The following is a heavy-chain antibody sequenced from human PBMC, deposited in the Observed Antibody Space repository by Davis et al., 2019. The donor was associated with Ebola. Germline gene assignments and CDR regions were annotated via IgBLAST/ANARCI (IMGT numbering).Heavy chain of an antibody. CDR2: IWYDGSNK. D-gene: IGHD3-16*02. J-gene: IGHJ5*02. V-gene: IGHV3-33*01. Sequence: GESLKISCAASGFTFSSYGMHWVRQAPGKGLEWVAVIWYDGSNKYYADSVKGRFTISRDNSKNTLYLQMNSLRAEDTDVYYCARDVNDYVWGSYRYNWFDPWGQGTLVTVSS. CDR1: GFTFSSYG. CDR3: ARDVNDYVWGSYRYNWFDP.